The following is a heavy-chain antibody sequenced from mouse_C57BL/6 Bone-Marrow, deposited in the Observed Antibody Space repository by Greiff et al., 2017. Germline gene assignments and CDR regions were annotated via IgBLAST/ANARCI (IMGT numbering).Heavy chain of an antibody. CDR2: IYPRSGNT. D-gene: IGHD3-3*01. V-gene: IGHV1-80*01. Sequence: VQLQQSGAELVKPGASVKISCKASGYAFSSYWMNWVKQRPGKGLEWIGEIYPRSGNTYYNEKFKGKATLTADKSSSTAYMELRSLTSEDSAVYFCAREGLDYYAMDYWGQGTSVTVSS. CDR1: GYAFSSYW. CDR3: AREGLDYYAMDY. J-gene: IGHJ4*01.